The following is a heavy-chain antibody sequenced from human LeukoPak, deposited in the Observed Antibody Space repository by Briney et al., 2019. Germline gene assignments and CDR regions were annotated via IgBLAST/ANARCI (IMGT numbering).Heavy chain of an antibody. CDR3: ARDTGAYYDSGGLDY. V-gene: IGHV3-21*01. CDR2: IISSSSYI. CDR1: GFTFSSYS. Sequence: GGSLRLSCAASGFTFSSYSMNWVRQAPGKGLEWVSSIISSSSYIYYADSVKGRFTISRDNAKNSLYLQMNSLRAGDTAVYYCARDTGAYYDSGGLDYWGQGTLVTVSS. J-gene: IGHJ4*02. D-gene: IGHD3-22*01.